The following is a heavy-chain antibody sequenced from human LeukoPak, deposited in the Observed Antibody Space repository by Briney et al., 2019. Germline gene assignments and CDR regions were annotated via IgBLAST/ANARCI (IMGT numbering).Heavy chain of an antibody. V-gene: IGHV6-1*01. Sequence: SQTLSLTCAIFGDSVSTQTAGWNWIRQSPSRGLEWLGRTYYRSQWFNDYAVSVQSRITIIPDTSKNQFSLQLNSVTPDDTAVYYCARGYRSGTFDSWGQGTPVIVSS. D-gene: IGHD3-10*01. J-gene: IGHJ4*02. CDR3: ARGYRSGTFDS. CDR2: TYYRSQWFN. CDR1: GDSVSTQTAG.